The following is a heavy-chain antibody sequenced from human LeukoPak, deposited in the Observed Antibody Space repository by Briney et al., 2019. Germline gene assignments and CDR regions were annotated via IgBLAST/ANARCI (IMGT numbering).Heavy chain of an antibody. V-gene: IGHV3-74*01. J-gene: IGHJ4*02. Sequence: GGSLRLSCTASGFTFSKYWMLWVRQAPGKGLESVSRINTDGTVTTYADSVRGRFTVSRDNADNTMFLQMNSVRDEDTAVYYCATKQWLAPPPDSWGQGTPVTVSS. D-gene: IGHD6-19*01. CDR3: ATKQWLAPPPDS. CDR1: GFTFSKYW. CDR2: INTDGTVT.